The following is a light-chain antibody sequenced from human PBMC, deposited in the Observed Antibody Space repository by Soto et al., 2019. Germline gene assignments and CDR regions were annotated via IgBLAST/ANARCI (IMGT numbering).Light chain of an antibody. CDR3: QQYESYSTLT. V-gene: IGKV1-5*01. CDR1: QSIRSW. Sequence: DIQMTQSASILSASVGYRVTITCWGSQSIRSWLAWYQQKPGKAPKLLIYDAYSLESGVPSRFSGRISGTEFTLTIAGLQTEDFAAYYGQQYESYSTLTFGGGTKVDI. J-gene: IGKJ4*01. CDR2: DAY.